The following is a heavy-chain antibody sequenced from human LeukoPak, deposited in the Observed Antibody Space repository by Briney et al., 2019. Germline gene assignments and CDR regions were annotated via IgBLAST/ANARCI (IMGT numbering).Heavy chain of an antibody. CDR1: GFTFDDYA. D-gene: IGHD1-26*01. J-gene: IGHJ4*02. V-gene: IGHV3-43*02. CDR2: ISGDGGST. Sequence: PGGSLRLSCAASGFTFDDYAMHWVRQAPGKGLEWVSLISGDGGSTYYADSVKGRFTISRDNSKNTLYLQMNSLRAEDTAVYYCAKDLTGGNYYLDYWGQGTLVTVSS. CDR3: AKDLTGGNYYLDY.